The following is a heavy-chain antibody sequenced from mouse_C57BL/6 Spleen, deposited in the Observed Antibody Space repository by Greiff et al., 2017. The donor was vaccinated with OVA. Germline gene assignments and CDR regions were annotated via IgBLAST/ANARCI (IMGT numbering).Heavy chain of an antibody. Sequence: EVQLVESGGGLVKPGGSLKLSCAASGFTFSDYGMHWVRQAPEKGLEWVAYISSGSSTIYYADTVKGRFTISRDNAKNTLFLQMTSLRSEDTAMYYCARLYYGNHWYFDVWGTGTTVTVSS. CDR3: ARLYYGNHWYFDV. CDR1: GFTFSDYG. J-gene: IGHJ1*03. CDR2: ISSGSSTI. D-gene: IGHD2-1*01. V-gene: IGHV5-17*01.